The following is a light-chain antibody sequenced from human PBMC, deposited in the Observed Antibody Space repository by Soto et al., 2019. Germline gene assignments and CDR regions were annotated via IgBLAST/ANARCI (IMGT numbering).Light chain of an antibody. CDR3: LQHTGYTLN. CDR2: AAS. V-gene: IGKV1-17*01. Sequence: LRITDAAGALSASVGDGVCIICRASQDIRNDLGWFQQKPGKAPKRLIYAASTLQSGVPSRFSGSGSGTEFTLTISGLQPEDFATYYCLQHTGYTLNFGQGTRLEIK. CDR1: QDIRND. J-gene: IGKJ5*01.